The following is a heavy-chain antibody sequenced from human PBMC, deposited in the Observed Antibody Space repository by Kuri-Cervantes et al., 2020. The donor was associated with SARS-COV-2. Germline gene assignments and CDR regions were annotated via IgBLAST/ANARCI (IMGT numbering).Heavy chain of an antibody. CDR1: GYTLTELS. J-gene: IGHJ4*02. Sequence: ASVKVSCKVSGYTLTELSMHWVRQAPGKGLEWMGGFDPEDAETIYAQKFQGRVTMTEDTSTDTAYMELSSLTSDDTAVYCCAILVNKWRDFDYWGQGTLVTVSS. V-gene: IGHV1-24*01. CDR2: FDPEDAET. D-gene: IGHD5-12*01. CDR3: AILVNKWRDFDY.